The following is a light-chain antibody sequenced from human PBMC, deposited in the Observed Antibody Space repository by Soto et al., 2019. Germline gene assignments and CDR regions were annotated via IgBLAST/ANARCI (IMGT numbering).Light chain of an antibody. Sequence: EIVLTQSPATLSLSPGERATLSCRASQSVSNYLAWYQQKPGQAPRLLIYDASNRATGIPARFSGSGSGTDFTLTISSLEPEDFAIYYCLQRSDWLTFGGGTKVDIK. J-gene: IGKJ4*01. CDR3: LQRSDWLT. CDR2: DAS. CDR1: QSVSNY. V-gene: IGKV3-11*01.